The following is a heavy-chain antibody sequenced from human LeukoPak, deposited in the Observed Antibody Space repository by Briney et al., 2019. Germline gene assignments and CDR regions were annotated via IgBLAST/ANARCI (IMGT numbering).Heavy chain of an antibody. J-gene: IGHJ4*02. Sequence: ASVKVSCKASGYTFTSYDINWVRQATGQGLEWMGWMNPNSGNTGYAQKFQGRVTMTRNTSISTAYMELSSLRSKDTAVYYCATTRITMVRGVLGYWGQGTLVTVSS. D-gene: IGHD3-10*01. CDR1: GYTFTSYD. V-gene: IGHV1-8*01. CDR3: ATTRITMVRGVLGY. CDR2: MNPNSGNT.